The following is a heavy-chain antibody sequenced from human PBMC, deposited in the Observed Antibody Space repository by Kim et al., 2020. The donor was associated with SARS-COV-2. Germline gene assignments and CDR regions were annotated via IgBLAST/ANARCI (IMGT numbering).Heavy chain of an antibody. CDR3: ARGPRYSESYWDAFDF. CDR1: GLTLSGSA. V-gene: IGHV3-73*01. D-gene: IGHD1-26*01. J-gene: IGHJ3*01. Sequence: GGSLRLSCAASGLTLSGSAMHWVRQAPGTGLEWVGRIRSKSNSYETAYAASVEGRFTISRDDSKNTLYLQMNSLKTEDTAVYYCARGPRYSESYWDAFDFWGQGTMVTVSS. CDR2: IRSKSNSYET.